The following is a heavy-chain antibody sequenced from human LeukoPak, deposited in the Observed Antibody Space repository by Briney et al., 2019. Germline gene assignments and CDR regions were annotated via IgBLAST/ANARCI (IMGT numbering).Heavy chain of an antibody. CDR2: MNPNTGNT. V-gene: IGHV1-8*01. CDR1: GYTFTSYD. D-gene: IGHD1-26*01. J-gene: IGHJ3*02. CDR3: AREWADAFDI. Sequence: ASVKVSCKASGYTFTSYDINWVRQATGQGLEWMGWMNPNTGNTGYAQKFQGRVTMTRDTSISTAYMELSSLRSDDTAVYYCAREWADAFDIWGQGTMVTVSS.